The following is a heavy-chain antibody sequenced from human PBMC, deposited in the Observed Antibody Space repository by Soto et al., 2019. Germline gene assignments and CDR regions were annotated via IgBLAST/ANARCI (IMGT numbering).Heavy chain of an antibody. D-gene: IGHD3-10*01. CDR2: IIPIFGTA. Sequence: QVQLVQSGAEVKKPGSSVKVSCKASGGTVSSYAISWVRQAPGQGLEWMGGIIPIFGTADYAQKFQGRVTITADESTSTACMELSSLRSEDTAVYYCARSGARPGDYYYGMDVWGQGTTVTVSS. V-gene: IGHV1-69*12. CDR1: GGTVSSYA. J-gene: IGHJ6*02. CDR3: ARSGARPGDYYYGMDV.